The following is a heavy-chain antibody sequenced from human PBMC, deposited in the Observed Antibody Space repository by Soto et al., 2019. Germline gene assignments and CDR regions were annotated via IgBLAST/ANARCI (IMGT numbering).Heavy chain of an antibody. J-gene: IGHJ4*02. CDR1: GFTFSSYW. D-gene: IGHD6-13*01. CDR2: IKQEGSEK. V-gene: IGHV3-7*05. CDR3: ARVIPTTAAGTDY. Sequence: EVQLVESGGGLVQPGGSLRLSCAASGFTFSSYWMTWVRQAPGKGLQWVANIKQEGSEKDYVESVKGRFTISRDKAQHSLYLQMNRLRAEDTAVYYCARVIPTTAAGTDYWGQGTLVTVSS.